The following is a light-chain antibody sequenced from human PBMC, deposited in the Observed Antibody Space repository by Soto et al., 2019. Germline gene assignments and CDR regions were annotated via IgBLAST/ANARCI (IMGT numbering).Light chain of an antibody. CDR1: QSVSSN. J-gene: IGKJ1*01. CDR3: QQYNNWPRT. Sequence: EIVMTQSPATLSVSPGERATLSCRASQSVSSNLAWFQQKPGQAPGLLIYGASNRATGIPARFSGSGSETEFTLTISSLQSEDFALYYCQQYNNWPRTFGQGTKVEIK. CDR2: GAS. V-gene: IGKV3-15*01.